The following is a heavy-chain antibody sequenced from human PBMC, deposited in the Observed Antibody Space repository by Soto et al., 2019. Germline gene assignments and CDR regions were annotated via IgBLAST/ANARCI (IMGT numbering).Heavy chain of an antibody. Sequence: QVQLVQSRGEVKKPGASVKVSCKTSGYSFTTYGISWVRQAPGQGLEWMGWISGYNGNTNYAQKLQGRVTMTTDTSTSTAYMELRSLSSDDTAVYYCAREGPAAYYYYGMDGWGQGSTVTVSS. CDR3: AREGPAAYYYYGMDG. CDR1: GYSFTTYG. V-gene: IGHV1-18*01. CDR2: ISGYNGNT. J-gene: IGHJ6*02.